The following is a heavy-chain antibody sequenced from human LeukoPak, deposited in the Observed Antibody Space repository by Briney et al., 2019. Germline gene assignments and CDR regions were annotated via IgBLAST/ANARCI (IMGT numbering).Heavy chain of an antibody. CDR1: GFTFSSYE. CDR2: ISSSGSTI. D-gene: IGHD6-13*01. V-gene: IGHV3-48*03. J-gene: IGHJ6*02. Sequence: GGSLRLSCAASGFTFSSYEMNWVRQAPGKVLEWVSYISSSGSTIYYADSVKGRFTISRENAKNSLYLQMNSLRAGDTAVYYCTRSIAAAGPYYYYYYGMDVWGQGTTVTVSS. CDR3: TRSIAAAGPYYYYYYGMDV.